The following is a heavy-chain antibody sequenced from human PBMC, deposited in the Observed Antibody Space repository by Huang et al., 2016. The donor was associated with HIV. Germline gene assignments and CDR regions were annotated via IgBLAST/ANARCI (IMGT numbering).Heavy chain of an antibody. D-gene: IGHD3-3*01. Sequence: QLQLQESGPGLVKPSETLSLTCTVSGDSISSSSYSWGWIRQPPGKGLEGVGSIYYSGNTDYNPSLNSRVTIAVDTSKNQFSLKLSSVTAADTAVYYCARHAIRYDFWSGYFHYWGQGTLVTVSS. CDR2: IYYSGNT. J-gene: IGHJ4*02. V-gene: IGHV4-39*01. CDR3: ARHAIRYDFWSGYFHY. CDR1: GDSISSSSYS.